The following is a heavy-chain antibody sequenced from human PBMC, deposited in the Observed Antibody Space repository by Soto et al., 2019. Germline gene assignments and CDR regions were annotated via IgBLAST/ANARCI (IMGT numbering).Heavy chain of an antibody. Sequence: PSQTLSLTCAISGDSVSSNSAAWNWIRQSPSRGLEWLGRTYYRSKWYNDYAVSVKSRITINPDTSKNQFSLQLNSVTPEDTAVYYCARAISQGYCTNGVCKTYYYYYMDVWGKGTTVTVSS. CDR1: GDSVSSNSAA. CDR2: TYYRSKWYN. D-gene: IGHD2-8*01. CDR3: ARAISQGYCTNGVCKTYYYYYMDV. V-gene: IGHV6-1*01. J-gene: IGHJ6*03.